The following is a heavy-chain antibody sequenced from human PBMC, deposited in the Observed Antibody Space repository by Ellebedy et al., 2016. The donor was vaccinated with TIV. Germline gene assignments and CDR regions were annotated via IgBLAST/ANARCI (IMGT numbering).Heavy chain of an antibody. CDR1: GFTFSTYS. Sequence: GESLKISXAASGFTFSTYSMNWVRQAPGKGLEWVSSISSSSSYIYYADSVKGRFTISRDNAKNSLYLQMNSLRAEDTAVYYCARDQLIVQDYYYGMDVWGQGTTVTVSS. J-gene: IGHJ6*02. CDR3: ARDQLIVQDYYYGMDV. CDR2: ISSSSSYI. V-gene: IGHV3-21*01. D-gene: IGHD3-22*01.